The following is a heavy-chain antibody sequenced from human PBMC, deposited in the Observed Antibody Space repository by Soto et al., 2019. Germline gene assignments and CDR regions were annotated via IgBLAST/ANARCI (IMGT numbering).Heavy chain of an antibody. V-gene: IGHV1-69*01. J-gene: IGHJ4*02. D-gene: IGHD6-19*01. CDR3: ARDREGIAVATSFDY. CDR2: IIPIFGTA. Sequence: QVQLVQSGAEVKKPGSSVKVSCKASGGTFSSYAISWVRQAPGQGLEWMGGIIPIFGTANYAQKFQGRVTITADESTRTAYMELSSLRSEDTAVYYCARDREGIAVATSFDYWGQGTLVTVSS. CDR1: GGTFSSYA.